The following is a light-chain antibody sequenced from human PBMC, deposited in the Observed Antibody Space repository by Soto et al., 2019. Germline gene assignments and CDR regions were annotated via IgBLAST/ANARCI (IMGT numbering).Light chain of an antibody. CDR3: QQYGSSPQT. CDR2: TSS. J-gene: IGKJ1*01. Sequence: EIVLTQSPGTLSLSPGERATLSCRASQSISYNYLAWYQQRPGQAPRLLVSTSSHRPAGLPARFSGSGSGTHVTLIISSLEPEDSAVYYCQQYGSSPQTFGQGTTVDIK. CDR1: QSISYNY. V-gene: IGKV3-20*01.